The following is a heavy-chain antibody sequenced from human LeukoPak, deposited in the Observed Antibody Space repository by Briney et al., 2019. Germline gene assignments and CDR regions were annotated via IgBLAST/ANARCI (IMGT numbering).Heavy chain of an antibody. Sequence: GGSLRLSCAASGFTFSSYAMSWVRQAPGKGLEWVSSISGSGGSTFYADSVKGRFTISRDHSKNPLYLQMDGLRAEDTAVYYGAEMDDVVVVPAAFDYCGQGTLVTVSS. V-gene: IGHV3-23*01. CDR2: ISGSGGST. CDR3: AEMDDVVVVPAAFDY. J-gene: IGHJ4*02. CDR1: GFTFSSYA. D-gene: IGHD2-2*01.